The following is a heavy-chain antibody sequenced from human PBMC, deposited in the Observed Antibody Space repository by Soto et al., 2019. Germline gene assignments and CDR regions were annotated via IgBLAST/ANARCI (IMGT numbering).Heavy chain of an antibody. CDR1: GYSFISYW. CDR2: IYPGDSDT. J-gene: IGHJ4*02. CDR3: VGRDYSGNNFFDY. V-gene: IGHV5-51*01. Sequence: ESLQISCKGSGYSFISYWIGWVRQMPGKGLEWMGIIYPGDSDTRYSPSFQGQVTISADKSITTAYLQWSSLKASDTAMYYCVGRDYSGNNFFDYWCQGAPVTVSS. D-gene: IGHD1-26*01.